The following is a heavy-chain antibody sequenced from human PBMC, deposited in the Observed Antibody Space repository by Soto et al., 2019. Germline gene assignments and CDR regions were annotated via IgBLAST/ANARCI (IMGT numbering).Heavy chain of an antibody. CDR2: IVPIFDIT. CDR1: GGTFRSYS. V-gene: IGHV1-69*19. Sequence: QAQLVQSGAEVMKPGSSVEVSCKSSGGTFRSYSISWLRQAPGQGLEWMGGIVPIFDITKYAQKFQGRVTITADESTSTTYMELGSLGSDDTAVYYCARPDEGGYSSNHHYYYALDVWGQGTTVTV. D-gene: IGHD3-22*01. J-gene: IGHJ6*02. CDR3: ARPDEGGYSSNHHYYYALDV.